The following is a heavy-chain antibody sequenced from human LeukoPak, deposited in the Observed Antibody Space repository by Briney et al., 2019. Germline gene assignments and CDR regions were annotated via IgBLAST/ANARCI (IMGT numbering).Heavy chain of an antibody. Sequence: GSLRLSCAASGFTFSTYWMSWVRQPPGKGLEWIGEINHSGSTNYNPSLKSRVTISVDTSKNQFSLKLSSVTAADTAVYYCARALSSTINSSSWSDYWGQGTLVTVSS. CDR1: GFTFSTYW. V-gene: IGHV4-34*01. CDR3: ARALSSTINSSSWSDY. CDR2: INHSGST. J-gene: IGHJ4*02. D-gene: IGHD6-13*01.